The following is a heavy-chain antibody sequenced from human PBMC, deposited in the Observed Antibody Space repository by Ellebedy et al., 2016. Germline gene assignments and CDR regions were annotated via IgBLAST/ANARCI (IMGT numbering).Heavy chain of an antibody. CDR3: ARGPYFYRDPEFTY. Sequence: ASVKVSCKASGYTFTGYYMHWVRQAPGQGLEWMGWINPNSGGTNYAQKFQGWVTMTRNTSISTAYMELSSLRSEDTAVYYCARGPYFYRDPEFTYWGQGTLVTVSS. CDR2: INPNSGGT. J-gene: IGHJ4*02. CDR1: GYTFTGYY. V-gene: IGHV1-2*04. D-gene: IGHD3-16*02.